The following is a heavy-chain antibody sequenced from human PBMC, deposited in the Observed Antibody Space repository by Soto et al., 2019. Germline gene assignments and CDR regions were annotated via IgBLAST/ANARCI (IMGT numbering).Heavy chain of an antibody. D-gene: IGHD2-2*01. CDR1: GFTFSSYA. Sequence: LRLSCAASGFTFSSYAMHWVRQAPGKGLEWVAVISYDGSNKYYADSVKGRFTISRDNSKNTLYLQMNSLRAEDTAVYYCARDYRTSYYYYYYGMDVWGQGTTVTVSS. CDR2: ISYDGSNK. J-gene: IGHJ6*02. CDR3: ARDYRTSYYYYYYGMDV. V-gene: IGHV3-30-3*01.